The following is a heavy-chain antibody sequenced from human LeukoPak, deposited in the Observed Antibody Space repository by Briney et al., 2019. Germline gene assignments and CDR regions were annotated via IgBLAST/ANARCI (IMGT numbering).Heavy chain of an antibody. V-gene: IGHV3-23*01. J-gene: IGHJ3*01. CDR1: GSTFSSYA. CDR2: FSATDGSA. CDR3: ARAKIAAAGTGAFDV. D-gene: IGHD6-13*01. Sequence: QPGGSLRLGCAASGSTFSSYAMTWVRQAPGKGLEWVSAFSATDGSAQYAESVEGRFTISRDNSKNTLFLQMNSLGAEDTAVYYCARAKIAAAGTGAFDVWGQGTLVTVSS.